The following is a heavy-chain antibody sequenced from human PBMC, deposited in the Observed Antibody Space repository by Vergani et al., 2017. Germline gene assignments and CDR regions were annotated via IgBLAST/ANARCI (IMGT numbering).Heavy chain of an antibody. CDR2: IWYDGSKE. CDR1: GFTLNTYG. D-gene: IGHD2-2*01. Sequence: QVQILQSGGGVVQPGGSLRLSCTLSGFTLNTYGIHWVRQAPGKGLEWVAFIWYDGSKEYYADSVKGRFTISRDNSKNTLYLQMNNLRAADTAVYYCAKDRCSSTSCYLHYWGQGTLVTVSS. CDR3: AKDRCSSTSCYLHY. V-gene: IGHV3-30*02. J-gene: IGHJ4*02.